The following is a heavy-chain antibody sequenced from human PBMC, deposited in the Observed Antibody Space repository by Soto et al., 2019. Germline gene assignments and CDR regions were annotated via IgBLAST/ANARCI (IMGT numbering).Heavy chain of an antibody. CDR1: GLTLSSFG. J-gene: IGHJ5*02. Sequence: EVQLVESGGGWDQPGGSLRPSWAAPGLTLSSFGINGVRQALGKGLEWVSSISSSSSTINYAVSVKARFTISRDNAKNSLYLQMNRLRAEDTAVYYCARDTSTYYYGSGSATWGQGTLVTVSS. CDR2: ISSSSSTI. D-gene: IGHD3-10*01. V-gene: IGHV3-48*01. CDR3: ARDTSTYYYGSGSAT.